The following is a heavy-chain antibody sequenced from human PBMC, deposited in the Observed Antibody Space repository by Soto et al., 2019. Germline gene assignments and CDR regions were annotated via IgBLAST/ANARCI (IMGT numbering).Heavy chain of an antibody. J-gene: IGHJ4*02. CDR3: ARGPLSTYYYNSGSRDRGYFDF. V-gene: IGHV4-34*01. Sequence: PSETLSLTCAVSGGSFSGYYWNWNRQPPGKGLEWLGEISRSGSSTYNPSLKGRVTMSVDTSKNQISLNVTSVTAADSALYYCARGPLSTYYYNSGSRDRGYFDFWGQGTLVTVSS. CDR2: ISRSGSS. CDR1: GGSFSGYY. D-gene: IGHD3-10*01.